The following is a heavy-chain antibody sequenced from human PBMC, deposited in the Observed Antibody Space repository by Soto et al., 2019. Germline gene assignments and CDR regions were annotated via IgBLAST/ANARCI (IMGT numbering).Heavy chain of an antibody. V-gene: IGHV4-31*03. Sequence: SETLSLTCTVSGGSISSGGDYWSWIRQHPGKGLEWIGYIYYSGSTYYNPSLKSRVTISVGTSKNQFSLKLSSVTAADTAVYYCARDRSTGPQNYDILTGYYPGLGAFDIWGQGTMVTVSS. CDR2: IYYSGST. CDR1: GGSISSGGDY. D-gene: IGHD3-9*01. CDR3: ARDRSTGPQNYDILTGYYPGLGAFDI. J-gene: IGHJ3*02.